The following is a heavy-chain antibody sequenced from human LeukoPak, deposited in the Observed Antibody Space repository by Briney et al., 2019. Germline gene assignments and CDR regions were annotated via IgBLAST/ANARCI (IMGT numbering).Heavy chain of an antibody. V-gene: IGHV3-30*04. CDR1: GFTFSSYA. CDR2: ISHDGSNK. D-gene: IGHD3-3*02. Sequence: GGSLRLSCAASGFTFSSYAMHWVRQAPGKGLEWLAVISHDGSNKYYADSVKSRFTISRDNSKNTLYLQMNGLRADDTAVYYCARDIAFDGTRPPDYWGQGTLVTVSS. J-gene: IGHJ4*02. CDR3: ARDIAFDGTRPPDY.